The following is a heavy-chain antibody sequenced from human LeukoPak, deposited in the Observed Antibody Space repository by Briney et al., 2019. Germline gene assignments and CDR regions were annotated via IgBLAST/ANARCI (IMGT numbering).Heavy chain of an antibody. V-gene: IGHV1-2*02. CDR3: ARVGVLLWFGESMGDDAFDI. D-gene: IGHD3-10*01. J-gene: IGHJ3*02. CDR1: AYTFTGYY. CDR2: INPNSGGT. Sequence: ASVKASCKASAYTFTGYYMHWVRQAPGQGLEWMGWINPNSGGTNYAQKFQGRVTMTRDTSISTAYMELSRVRSDDTAVYYCARVGVLLWFGESMGDDAFDIWGQGTMVTVSS.